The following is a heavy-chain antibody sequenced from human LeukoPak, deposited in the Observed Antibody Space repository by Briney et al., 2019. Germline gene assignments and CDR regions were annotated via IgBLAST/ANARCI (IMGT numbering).Heavy chain of an antibody. Sequence: ASVKVSCKASGYTFNTYGISWVRQAPGQGLEWMGWISADTGDTNYSQKVQGRVTMTTDTSTGTAYMELRSLRSDDTAVYYCARSSRAQRVGYFDLGGGGTLVIVSS. V-gene: IGHV1-18*01. CDR1: GYTFNTYG. J-gene: IGHJ2*01. CDR3: ARSSRAQRVGYFDL. D-gene: IGHD6-25*01. CDR2: ISADTGDT.